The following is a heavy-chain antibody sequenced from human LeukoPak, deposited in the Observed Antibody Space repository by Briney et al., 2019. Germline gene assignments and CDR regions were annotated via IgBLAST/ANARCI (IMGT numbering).Heavy chain of an antibody. CDR1: GGSISSYY. CDR3: ARHLIYYGSGSYYRSPFDY. CDR2: IYYSGST. V-gene: IGHV4-59*01. Sequence: SETLSLTCTVSGGSISSYYWSWIRQPPGKGLEWIGYIYYSGSTYYNPSLRSRVTISVDTSKNQFSLKLSSVTAADTAVYYCARHLIYYGSGSYYRSPFDYWGQGTLVTVSS. D-gene: IGHD3-10*01. J-gene: IGHJ4*02.